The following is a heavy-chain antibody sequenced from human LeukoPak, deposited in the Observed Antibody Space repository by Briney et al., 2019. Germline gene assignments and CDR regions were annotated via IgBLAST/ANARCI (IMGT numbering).Heavy chain of an antibody. D-gene: IGHD3-22*01. Sequence: ASVKVSCKASGYTFTSYGISLVRQAPGQGLEWMGWISAYNGNTNYAQKLQGRVTMTTDTSTSTAYMELRSLRSDDTAVYYCARDRGYYYDSSGLDYWGQGTLVTVSS. CDR2: ISAYNGNT. CDR3: ARDRGYYYDSSGLDY. J-gene: IGHJ4*02. CDR1: GYTFTSYG. V-gene: IGHV1-18*01.